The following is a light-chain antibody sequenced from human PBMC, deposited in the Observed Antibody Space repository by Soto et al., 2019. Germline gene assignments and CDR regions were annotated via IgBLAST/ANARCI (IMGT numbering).Light chain of an antibody. V-gene: IGKV3-20*01. J-gene: IGKJ4*01. CDR1: QSVSNNY. Sequence: VVFSRSPCTPSLSPGVRATISCRASQSVSNNYSAWHQQKPGQAPRRLIYGASSRATVIADRGSGSGSGEDFTITSSRLEDDDFAEYYCQQYGSSPTFGEGTRVEIK. CDR3: QQYGSSPT. CDR2: GAS.